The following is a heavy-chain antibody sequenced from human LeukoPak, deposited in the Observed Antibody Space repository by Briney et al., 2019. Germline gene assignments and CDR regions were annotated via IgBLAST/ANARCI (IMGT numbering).Heavy chain of an antibody. CDR3: ATESSGTFIY. J-gene: IGHJ4*02. Sequence: PSETLSLTCTVSGGSVRSYYWSWIRQSPVKGLEWIGTMYHSGRGYYNPSLNSRVTISMDTSSNQFSLRVNSVTAADTAFYYCATESSGTFIYWGQGTLVTVSS. CDR2: MYHSGRG. V-gene: IGHV4-59*04. CDR1: GGSVRSYY. D-gene: IGHD1-26*01.